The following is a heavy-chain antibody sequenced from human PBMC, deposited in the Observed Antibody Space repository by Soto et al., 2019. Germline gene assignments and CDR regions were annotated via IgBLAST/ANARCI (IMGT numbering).Heavy chain of an antibody. CDR1: GFSLSTSGVG. Sequence: QITLKESGPTLVKPTQTLTLTCTFSGFSLSTSGVGVGWIRQPPGKALEWLALIYWDDDKRYSPSLKSRLTIPEDPSKNQVVLTMTNTDPVDTATYYCAHRLGGIGVAGTFDYWGQGTLVTVSS. D-gene: IGHD6-19*01. CDR3: AHRLGGIGVAGTFDY. V-gene: IGHV2-5*02. J-gene: IGHJ4*02. CDR2: IYWDDDK.